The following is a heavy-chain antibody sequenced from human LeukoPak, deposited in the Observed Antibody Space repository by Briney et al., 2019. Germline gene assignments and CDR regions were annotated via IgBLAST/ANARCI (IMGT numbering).Heavy chain of an antibody. Sequence: PSETLSLTCTVSGGSISSYYWSWVRQPPGKGLEWIGHIYDTGNTNYNPSLESRVTISVDTSKNQFSLKLSSVTAADTAVYYCARGLPRFARLSYGMDVWGQGTTVTVSS. CDR1: GGSISSYY. D-gene: IGHD3-3*01. CDR3: ARGLPRFARLSYGMDV. CDR2: IYDTGNT. V-gene: IGHV4-59*12. J-gene: IGHJ6*02.